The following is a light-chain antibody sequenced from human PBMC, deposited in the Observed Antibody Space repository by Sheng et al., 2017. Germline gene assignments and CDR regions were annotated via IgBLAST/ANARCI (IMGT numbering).Light chain of an antibody. Sequence: EIVLTQSPATLSLSPGERATLSCRASQSVSSYLAWYQQKPGQAPRLLIYDASNRATGIPARFSGSGSGTDFSLTISSLGPEDFAVYYCHQRFNWPLTFGGGTKVEIK. CDR2: DAS. CDR1: QSVSSY. V-gene: IGKV3-11*01. J-gene: IGKJ4*01. CDR3: HQRFNWPLT.